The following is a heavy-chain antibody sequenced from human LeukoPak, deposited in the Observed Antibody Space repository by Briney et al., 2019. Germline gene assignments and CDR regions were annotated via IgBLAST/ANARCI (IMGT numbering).Heavy chain of an antibody. Sequence: PGGSLRLSCTASGFTFSTYEMNWVRQAPGKGLEWISYISGSGSSIFYADSLQGRFTVSRDNAKNSVYLQMNSLRAEDTAVYYCAREGGFGYDDAFDTRGHGTTVTVSS. J-gene: IGHJ3*02. CDR3: AREGGFGYDDAFDT. CDR1: GFTFSTYE. V-gene: IGHV3-48*03. CDR2: ISGSGSSI. D-gene: IGHD3-16*02.